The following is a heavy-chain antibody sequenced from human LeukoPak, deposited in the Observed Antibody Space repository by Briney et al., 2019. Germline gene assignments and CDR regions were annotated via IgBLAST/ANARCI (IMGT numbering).Heavy chain of an antibody. CDR3: ARDPRYNWNYPSQFRLDY. D-gene: IGHD1-7*01. V-gene: IGHV1-69*13. CDR1: GGTFSSYA. J-gene: IGHJ4*02. Sequence: ASVKVSCKASGGTFSSYAISWVRQAPGQGLEWMGGIIPIFGTANYAQKFQGRVTITADESTSTAYMELSSLRSEDTAVYYCARDPRYNWNYPSQFRLDYWGQGTLVTVSS. CDR2: IIPIFGTA.